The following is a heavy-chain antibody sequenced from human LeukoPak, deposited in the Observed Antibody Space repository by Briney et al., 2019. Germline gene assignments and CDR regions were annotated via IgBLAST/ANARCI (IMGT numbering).Heavy chain of an antibody. D-gene: IGHD6-19*01. CDR1: GYTFTCYY. CDR3: ARDRRIAVAGTGMDY. Sequence: GASVKVSFKASGYTFTCYYMHWVRQGPGQGLELMGWINPNSGGTNYAQKVQGRVTMTRDTSISTAYMELSRLRSDDTAVYYCARDRRIAVAGTGMDYWGQGTLVTVSS. V-gene: IGHV1-2*02. J-gene: IGHJ4*02. CDR2: INPNSGGT.